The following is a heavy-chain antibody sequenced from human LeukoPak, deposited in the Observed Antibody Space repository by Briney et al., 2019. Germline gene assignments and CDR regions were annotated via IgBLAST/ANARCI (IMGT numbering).Heavy chain of an antibody. CDR2: INPNSGGT. J-gene: IGHJ4*02. Sequence: GASVKVSCKASGYTITGYYMHWVRQAPGQGLEWMGWINPNSGGTNYAQKFQGRVTMTRDASISTAYMELSRLRSDDTAVYYCARDCSGGSCYARGDYWGQGTLVTVSS. CDR1: GYTITGYY. CDR3: ARDCSGGSCYARGDY. D-gene: IGHD2-15*01. V-gene: IGHV1-2*02.